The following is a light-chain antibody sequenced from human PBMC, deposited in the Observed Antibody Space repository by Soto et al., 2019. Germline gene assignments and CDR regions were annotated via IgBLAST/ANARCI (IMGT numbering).Light chain of an antibody. J-gene: IGLJ1*01. Sequence: ALTQPASVSGSPGQSNTISCTGTISDVGSYNYVSWYQQYPGKAPKLMIYDVSTRPSGVSDRFSGSKSGNTASLTISGLRAEDEADYYCGSYTTSSNYVFGTGTKVTV. CDR3: GSYTTSSNYV. CDR2: DVS. CDR1: ISDVGSYNY. V-gene: IGLV2-14*03.